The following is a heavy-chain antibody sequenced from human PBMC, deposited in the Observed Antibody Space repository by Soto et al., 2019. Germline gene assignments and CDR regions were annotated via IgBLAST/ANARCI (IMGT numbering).Heavy chain of an antibody. V-gene: IGHV1-69*13. Sequence: SVKVSCKASGGTFSSYAISWVRQAPGQGLEWMGGIIPIFGTANYAQKFQGRVTITADESTSTAYMELSSLRSEDTAVYYCAREGSAERGYSYGYRADYYYGMDVWGQGTTVTVSS. CDR3: AREGSAERGYSYGYRADYYYGMDV. CDR2: IIPIFGTA. CDR1: GGTFSSYA. J-gene: IGHJ6*02. D-gene: IGHD5-18*01.